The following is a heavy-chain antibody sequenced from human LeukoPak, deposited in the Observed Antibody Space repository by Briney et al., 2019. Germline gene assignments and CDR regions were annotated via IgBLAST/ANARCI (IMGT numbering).Heavy chain of an antibody. J-gene: IGHJ3*02. Sequence: ASVKVSCKASGYTFNSYGISWVRQAPGQGLEWMGWISAYNGNTNYAQKLQDRVTISTDTSTSTVYRELRSLRSDDTAVYYCAATGDAFDIWGHGTMVAVSS. V-gene: IGHV1-18*04. CDR1: GYTFNSYG. CDR3: AATGDAFDI. D-gene: IGHD4-17*01. CDR2: ISAYNGNT.